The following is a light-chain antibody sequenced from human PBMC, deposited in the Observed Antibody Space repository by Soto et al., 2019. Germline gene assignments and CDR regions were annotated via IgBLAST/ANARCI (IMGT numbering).Light chain of an antibody. Sequence: QSVLTQPPSASGSPGQSVTISCTGTSSDVGGHNWVSWYQQQPSKAPKLMIYEVSKRPSGVPDRFSCSKSGNTASLTVSGHQAADEDHYCFSSVASSNNLFGNWTKLTVL. CDR3: SSVASSNNL. V-gene: IGLV2-8*01. CDR1: SSDVGGHNW. CDR2: EVS. J-gene: IGLJ1*01.